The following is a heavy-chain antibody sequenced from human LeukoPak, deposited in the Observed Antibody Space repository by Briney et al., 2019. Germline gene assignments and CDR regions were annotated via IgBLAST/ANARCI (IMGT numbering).Heavy chain of an antibody. CDR1: GYTFTGYY. D-gene: IGHD2-2*01. J-gene: IGHJ4*02. CDR3: ARVRGIVVVPAARGNLDY. CDR2: INPNSGGT. V-gene: IGHV1-2*02. Sequence: GASVKVSCKASGYTFTGYYMHWVRRAPGQGLEWMGWINPNSGGTNYAQKFQGRVTMTRDTSISTAYMELSRLRSDDTAVYYCARVRGIVVVPAARGNLDYWGQGTLVTVSS.